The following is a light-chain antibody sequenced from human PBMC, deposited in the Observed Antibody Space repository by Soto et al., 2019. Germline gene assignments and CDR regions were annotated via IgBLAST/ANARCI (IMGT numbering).Light chain of an antibody. CDR3: QQYNSNSSWT. V-gene: IGKV1-5*01. CDR1: QSISSY. CDR2: DAS. J-gene: IGKJ1*01. Sequence: IQMTQSQSSLSASVGGRVTITCRASQSISSYLNWYQQKPGKAPKLLIYDASSLESGVPSRFSGSGSGTEFTLTISSLQPDDFAAYYCQQYNSNSSWTFGQGTKVDIK.